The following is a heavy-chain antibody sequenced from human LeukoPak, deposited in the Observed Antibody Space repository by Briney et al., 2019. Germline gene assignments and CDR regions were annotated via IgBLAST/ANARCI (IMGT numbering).Heavy chain of an antibody. CDR1: GFTVSSNY. J-gene: IGHJ4*02. CDR2: IYSGGST. Sequence: GGSLRLSCAASGFTVSSNYMSWVRQAPGKGLEWVSVIYSGGSTYYADSVKGRFTISRDNSKNTLYLQMNSLRAEDTAVYYCASPSSGYYYDSKAFDYWGQGTLVTVSS. V-gene: IGHV3-66*01. CDR3: ASPSSGYYYDSKAFDY. D-gene: IGHD3-22*01.